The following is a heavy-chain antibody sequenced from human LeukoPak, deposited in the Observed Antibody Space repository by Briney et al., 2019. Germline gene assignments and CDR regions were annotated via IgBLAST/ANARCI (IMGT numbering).Heavy chain of an antibody. CDR1: GFTFSSYA. V-gene: IGHV3-23*01. CDR2: ISASGGST. D-gene: IGHD3-10*01. CDR3: AKDAYSYYGSGSYGNYMDV. J-gene: IGHJ6*03. Sequence: GGSLRLSCAASGFTFSSYAMTWVRQVPGKGLEWVSAISASGGSTYYADSVKGRFTISRDNSKNTLYLQMNSLRAEDTAVYYCAKDAYSYYGSGSYGNYMDVWGKGTTVTISS.